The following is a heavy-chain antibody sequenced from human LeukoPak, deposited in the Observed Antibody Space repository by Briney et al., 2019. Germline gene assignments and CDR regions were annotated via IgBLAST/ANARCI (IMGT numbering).Heavy chain of an antibody. D-gene: IGHD3-3*01. CDR3: ARNRFLEWLSNGDNWFDP. J-gene: IGHJ5*02. Sequence: SETLSLTCAVSGGSISSSNWWSWVRQPPGKGLEWIGEIYHSGSTNYNPSLKSRVTISVDKSKNQFSLKLSSVTAADTAVYYCARNRFLEWLSNGDNWFDPWGQGILVTVSS. V-gene: IGHV4-4*02. CDR2: IYHSGST. CDR1: GGSISSSNW.